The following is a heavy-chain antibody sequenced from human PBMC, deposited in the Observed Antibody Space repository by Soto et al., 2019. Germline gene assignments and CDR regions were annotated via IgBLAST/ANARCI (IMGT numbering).Heavy chain of an antibody. CDR3: ARPPPPIVATTHGAFDI. J-gene: IGHJ3*02. D-gene: IGHD5-12*01. Sequence: QVQLAQSGAEVKKPGSSVKVSCKASGGTFSSYAISWLRQAPGQGLELMGGILPICGTANYAQKFQGRVTITADKSTSTAYMELSSLRSEDTSVYYCARPPPPIVATTHGAFDIWGQGTMVTVSS. CDR2: ILPICGTA. CDR1: GGTFSSYA. V-gene: IGHV1-69*06.